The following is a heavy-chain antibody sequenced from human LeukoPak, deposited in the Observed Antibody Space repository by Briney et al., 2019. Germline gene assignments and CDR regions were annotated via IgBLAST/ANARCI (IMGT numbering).Heavy chain of an antibody. CDR3: ASTFGDILTGYLDY. V-gene: IGHV1-69*05. CDR1: GGTFSSYA. Sequence: SVKVSCKASGGTFSSYAISWVRQAPGQGLEWMGRIIPIFGTANYAQTFQGRVTITTDESTSTAYMELSSLRSEDTAVYYCASTFGDILTGYLDYWGQGTLVTVSS. D-gene: IGHD3-9*01. J-gene: IGHJ4*02. CDR2: IIPIFGTA.